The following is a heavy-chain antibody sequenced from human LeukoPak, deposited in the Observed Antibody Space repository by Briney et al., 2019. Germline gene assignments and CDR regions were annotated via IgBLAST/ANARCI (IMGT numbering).Heavy chain of an antibody. CDR3: AKEFNRGLPDY. CDR1: GFTFSSYA. D-gene: IGHD2-21*01. CDR2: ISYDGSNE. Sequence: GGSLRLSCAASGFTFSSYAMHWVRQAPGKGLEWVAVISYDGSNEYYADSVKGRFTISRDNSKNTLYLQMSSLRAEDTAVYYSAKEFNRGLPDYWGQGTLVTVPS. J-gene: IGHJ4*02. V-gene: IGHV3-30*04.